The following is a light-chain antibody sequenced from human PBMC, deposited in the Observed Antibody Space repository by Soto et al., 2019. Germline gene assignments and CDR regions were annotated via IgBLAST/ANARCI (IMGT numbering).Light chain of an antibody. Sequence: EIVLTQSPATLSLSPGERATLSCRASQSVSSYLAWYQQKPGQAPRILIYDASNRATGIPARFSGSGSGTDLTLTISSLEPEDFAVYYCQQRSFGQGTRLEIK. CDR1: QSVSSY. CDR3: QQRS. J-gene: IGKJ5*01. V-gene: IGKV3-11*01. CDR2: DAS.